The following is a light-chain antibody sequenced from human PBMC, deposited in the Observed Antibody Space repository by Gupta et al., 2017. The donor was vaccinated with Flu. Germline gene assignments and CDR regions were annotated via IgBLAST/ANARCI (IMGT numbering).Light chain of an antibody. Sequence: IVLTQSPGTLSWSPGERATLSCRASQSISSSSLAWYQQKLGQAPRLLIYAASSGATGIPDRFSGSGSGTDFTLTISRLEPEDVAVYYCQHYGSSIFTFGPGTKVDIK. CDR1: QSISSSS. J-gene: IGKJ3*01. CDR2: AAS. CDR3: QHYGSSIFT. V-gene: IGKV3-20*01.